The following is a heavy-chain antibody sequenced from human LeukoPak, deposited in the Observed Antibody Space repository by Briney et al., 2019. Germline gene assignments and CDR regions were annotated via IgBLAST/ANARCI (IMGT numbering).Heavy chain of an antibody. D-gene: IGHD3-10*01. V-gene: IGHV4-34*01. CDR1: GGSFRGYY. CDR3: ARAHYGSGKYYYYGMDV. Sequence: SETLSLTCAVYGGSFRGYYWSWIRQPPGKGLEWIGEINHSGSTNYNPSLKSRVTISVDTSKNQFSLKLSSVTAADTAVYYCARAHYGSGKYYYYGMDVWGKGTTVTVSS. CDR2: INHSGST. J-gene: IGHJ6*04.